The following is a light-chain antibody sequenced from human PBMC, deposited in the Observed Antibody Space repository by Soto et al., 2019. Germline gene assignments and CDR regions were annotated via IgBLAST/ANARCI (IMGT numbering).Light chain of an antibody. V-gene: IGLV2-14*03. J-gene: IGLJ2*01. CDR2: DVT. Sequence: QSVLTQPASVSGSPGQSITISCTGTRSDVGGYYYVSWYQQYPGKAPKLVIYDVTNRPSGVSDRFSGSKSGNTASPTISVLPDEEDADYCCRSFASNGGGVAFGGGTKLTVL. CDR1: RSDVGGYYY. CDR3: RSFASNGGGVA.